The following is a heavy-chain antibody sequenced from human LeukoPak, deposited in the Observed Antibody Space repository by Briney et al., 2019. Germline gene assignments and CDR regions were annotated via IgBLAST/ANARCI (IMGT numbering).Heavy chain of an antibody. J-gene: IGHJ4*02. D-gene: IGHD1-1*01. CDR1: EFTFSNYW. CDR3: ARSNWPYYFDY. CDR2: ITGDGSST. V-gene: IGHV3-74*01. Sequence: PGGSLRLSCAASEFTFSNYWMHWVRQAPGKGLVWVSWITGDGSSTRYADSVKGRFTISRDNAKNTLSLQVNSLRAEDTAVYYCARSNWPYYFDYWGQGALVTVSS.